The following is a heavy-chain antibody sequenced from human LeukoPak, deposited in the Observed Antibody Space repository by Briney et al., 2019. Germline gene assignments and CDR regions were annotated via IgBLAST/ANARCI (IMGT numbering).Heavy chain of an antibody. Sequence: GESLKISCKGSGYSFTNYWIGWVRQMPGKGLEWMGIIYPGDSETRYSPSFQGQVTISADKSITTAYLQWSSLKASDTAMYYCARDAGWGTAYYYDSNPSGGDYWGQGTLVTVSS. CDR2: IYPGDSET. D-gene: IGHD3-22*01. J-gene: IGHJ4*02. CDR3: ARDAGWGTAYYYDSNPSGGDY. CDR1: GYSFTNYW. V-gene: IGHV5-51*01.